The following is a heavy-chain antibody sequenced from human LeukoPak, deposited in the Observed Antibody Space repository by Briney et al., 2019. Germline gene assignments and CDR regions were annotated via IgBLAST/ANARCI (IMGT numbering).Heavy chain of an antibody. CDR2: VESNGRNT. CDR3: ARDGSAYNFDY. CDR1: GFTFSTSW. Sequence: GGFLRLSCAASGFTFSTSWMHWVRQAPGKGLVWVSRVESNGRNTIYADSVKGRFTISRDNRKNTLYLQMNSLRAEDTAVYYCARDGSAYNFDYWGQGTLVTVSS. D-gene: IGHD5-24*01. J-gene: IGHJ4*02. V-gene: IGHV3-74*01.